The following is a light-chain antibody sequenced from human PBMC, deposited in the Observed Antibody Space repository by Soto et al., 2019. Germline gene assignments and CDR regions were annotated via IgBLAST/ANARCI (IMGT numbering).Light chain of an antibody. J-gene: IGKJ4*01. CDR1: QNIGTS. Sequence: DIQMTQSPSSLSMSVGDRVTITCRASQNIGTSLNWYQMKLGRAPKLLIYSASTLQSGAPSRFSGGGSGTDFTLTINSLQPEDFATYYCLHYSTYPLTFGGGTRVDI. V-gene: IGKV1-39*01. CDR2: SAS. CDR3: LHYSTYPLT.